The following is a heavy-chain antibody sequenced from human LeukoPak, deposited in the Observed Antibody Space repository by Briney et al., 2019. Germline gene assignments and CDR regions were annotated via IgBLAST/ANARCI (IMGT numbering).Heavy chain of an antibody. D-gene: IGHD6-13*01. J-gene: IGHJ4*02. V-gene: IGHV1-69*05. CDR1: GGTFSSYA. Sequence: ASVKVSCKASGGTFSSYAISWVRQAPGQGLEWMGGIIPIFGTANYAQKFQGRVTITTDKSTSTAYMELSSLRSEDTAVYYCARESSSWNYFDYWGQGTLVTVSS. CDR2: IIPIFGTA. CDR3: ARESSSWNYFDY.